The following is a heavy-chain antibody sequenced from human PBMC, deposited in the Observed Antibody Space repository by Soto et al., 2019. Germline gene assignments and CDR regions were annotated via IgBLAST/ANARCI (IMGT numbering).Heavy chain of an antibody. CDR3: ARDAYDSSGYTFDY. CDR1: GGSISSYY. V-gene: IGHV4-59*01. D-gene: IGHD3-22*01. CDR2: IYYSGST. J-gene: IGHJ4*02. Sequence: PSETLSLTCTVSGGSISSYYWSWIRQPPGKGLEWIGYIYYSGSTNYNPSLKSRVTISVDTSKNQFSLKLSSVTAADTAVYYCARDAYDSSGYTFDYWGQGTLVTVSS.